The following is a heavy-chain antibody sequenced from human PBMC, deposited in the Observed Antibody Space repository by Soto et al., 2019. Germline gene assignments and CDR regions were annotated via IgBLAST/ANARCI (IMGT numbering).Heavy chain of an antibody. Sequence: EVQLLESGGGLVQPGGSLRLSCATSEISFSSYAMNWVRQAPGKGLEGVSIISGSGGRTYYADSVKGRFTISRDNSKNTLYLQMNSLRVEDTAIYYCAKARGGNIVVVVADNWGQGTLVTVSS. CDR1: EISFSSYA. V-gene: IGHV3-23*01. D-gene: IGHD2-15*01. CDR3: AKARGGNIVVVVADN. CDR2: ISGSGGRT. J-gene: IGHJ4*02.